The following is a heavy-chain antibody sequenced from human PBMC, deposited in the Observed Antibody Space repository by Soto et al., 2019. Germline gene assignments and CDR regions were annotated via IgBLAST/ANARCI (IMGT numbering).Heavy chain of an antibody. CDR2: ISYDGSNK. CDR3: AKDWASYYYGLDI. D-gene: IGHD3-16*01. Sequence: XGSLRLSCAAFGFTFSSYGMHWVRQAPGKGLEWVAVISYDGSNKYYADSVKGRFTISRDNSKNTLSLQMNSLRAEDTAVYYCAKDWASYYYGLDIWGQGTTVTVSS. J-gene: IGHJ6*02. CDR1: GFTFSSYG. V-gene: IGHV3-30*18.